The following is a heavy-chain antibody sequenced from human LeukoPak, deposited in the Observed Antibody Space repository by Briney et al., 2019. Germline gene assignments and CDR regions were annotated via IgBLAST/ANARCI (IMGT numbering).Heavy chain of an antibody. CDR2: IHYTGTT. J-gene: IGHJ6*03. Sequence: PSETLSLTCIVSGDSISSKYWTWIRQPPGKGLEWIGYIHYTGTTDYNPSLKSRPTISIDTSRNHFSLRLSSVTAADTAVYYCARLMPMVLTGQRYFYHPMDVWGKGTTVTVSS. V-gene: IGHV4-59*08. D-gene: IGHD3-9*01. CDR1: GDSISSKY. CDR3: ARLMPMVLTGQRYFYHPMDV.